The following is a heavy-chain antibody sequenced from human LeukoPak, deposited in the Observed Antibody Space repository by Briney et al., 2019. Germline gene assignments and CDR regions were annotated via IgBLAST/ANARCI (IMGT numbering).Heavy chain of an antibody. J-gene: IGHJ3*02. CDR2: INHSGST. Sequence: SETLSLTCAVYGGSFSGYYWSWIRQPPGKGLEWIGEINHSGSTNYNPSPKSRVTISVDTSKNQFSLKLSSVTAADTAVYYCARGIYALDDAFDIWGQGTMVTVSS. CDR3: ARGIYALDDAFDI. CDR1: GGSFSGYY. V-gene: IGHV4-34*01. D-gene: IGHD5/OR15-5a*01.